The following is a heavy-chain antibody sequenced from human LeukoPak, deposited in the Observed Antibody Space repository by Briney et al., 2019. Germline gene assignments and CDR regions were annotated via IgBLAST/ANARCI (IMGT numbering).Heavy chain of an antibody. J-gene: IGHJ4*02. CDR1: GFTFSSYW. V-gene: IGHV3-7*03. D-gene: IGHD1-1*01. CDR2: IKQYGSEK. CDR3: ARVRSLRTWGFDY. Sequence: PGGSLRLSCAASGFTFSSYWMSWVRQASGKGLEWVANIKQYGSEKYYVDSVKGRFTISRDNAKNSLYLQMNSLRAEDTALYYCARVRSLRTWGFDYWGQGTLVTVSS.